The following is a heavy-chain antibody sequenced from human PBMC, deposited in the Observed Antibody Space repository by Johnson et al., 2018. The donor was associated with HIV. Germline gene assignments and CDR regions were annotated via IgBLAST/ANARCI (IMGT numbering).Heavy chain of an antibody. CDR3: ARSRGPMRKDAFDI. J-gene: IGHJ3*02. CDR1: GFTFSNFA. Sequence: VQLVESGGGLVKPGGSLRLSCAVSGFTFSNFAMHWVRQAPGKGLEYVSAISSNGIVTYYANSVDGRFTISRDNDKNTLYLEMGSLRVEDMAVYYCARSRGPMRKDAFDIWGQGTKVTVSS. CDR2: ISSNGIVT. V-gene: IGHV3-64*01. D-gene: IGHD3-10*01.